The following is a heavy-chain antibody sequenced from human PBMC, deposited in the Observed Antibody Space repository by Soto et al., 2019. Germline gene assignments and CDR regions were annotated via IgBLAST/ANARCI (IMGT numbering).Heavy chain of an antibody. CDR1: GGTFSSYA. CDR3: AKVKYDSSGYYRNFDY. CDR2: IIPRFGTA. D-gene: IGHD3-22*01. J-gene: IGHJ4*02. Sequence: QVQLVQSGADVKKPGSSVKVSCKASGGTFSSYAISWVRQAPGQGLEWVGGIIPRFGTANYAQKFQGRVTITADESTSTAYMELSSLRXEXTXXXXXAKVKYDSSGYYRNFDYWGQGTLVTVXS. V-gene: IGHV1-69*01.